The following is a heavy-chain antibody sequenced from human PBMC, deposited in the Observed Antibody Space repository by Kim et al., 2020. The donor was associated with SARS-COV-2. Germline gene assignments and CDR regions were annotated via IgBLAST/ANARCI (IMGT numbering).Heavy chain of an antibody. J-gene: IGHJ4*02. CDR3: ARCVSFSFDY. V-gene: IGHV6-1*01. D-gene: IGHD2-8*01. Sequence: SKDYALSVKSRITINPDTAKNQCSLQLNSVTPEDTAVYYCARCVSFSFDYWGQGTLVTVSS. CDR2: SK.